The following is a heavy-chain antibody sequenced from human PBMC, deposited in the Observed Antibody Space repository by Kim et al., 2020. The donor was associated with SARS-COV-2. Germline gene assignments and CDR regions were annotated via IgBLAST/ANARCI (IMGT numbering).Heavy chain of an antibody. Sequence: VRQAPGQGREGMGRIKPDSGGTNYAQKFQGRVTMTRDTSISTAYMELSRLRSDDTVVYYCARGRGDSSGYYSTGGFDPWGQGTLAT. D-gene: IGHD3-22*01. J-gene: IGHJ5*02. CDR2: IKPDSGGT. V-gene: IGHV1-2*05. CDR3: ARGRGDSSGYYSTGGFDP.